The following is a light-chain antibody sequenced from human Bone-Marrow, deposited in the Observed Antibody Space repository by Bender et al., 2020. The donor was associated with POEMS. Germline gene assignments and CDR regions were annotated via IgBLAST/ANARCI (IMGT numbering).Light chain of an antibody. CDR1: SSNTGSGDD. Sequence: QSVLTLPPSVSGAPGQRVTISCTGSSSNTGSGDDINWYQHLPGTAPKLLIYGYNNRPSGVPDRFSGSKSGTSASLAITGLQAEDEGDYYCQSYDNSLGGWVFGGGTKLTVL. V-gene: IGLV1-40*01. CDR3: QSYDNSLGGWV. CDR2: GYN. J-gene: IGLJ3*02.